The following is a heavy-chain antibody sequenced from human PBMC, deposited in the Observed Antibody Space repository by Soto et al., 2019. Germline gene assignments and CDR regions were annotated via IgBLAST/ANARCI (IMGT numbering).Heavy chain of an antibody. D-gene: IGHD6-13*01. Sequence: QVQLVESGGGVVQPGRSLRLSCAASGFTFSSYCMHWVRQAPGKGLEWVAVIWYDGSNKYYADSVKGRFTISRDNSKNTLYLQVNSLRAEDTVVYYCARDRKLQQLGHYYSGMDVWGQGTTVTVSS. CDR3: ARDRKLQQLGHYYSGMDV. J-gene: IGHJ6*02. CDR1: GFTFSSYC. V-gene: IGHV3-33*01. CDR2: IWYDGSNK.